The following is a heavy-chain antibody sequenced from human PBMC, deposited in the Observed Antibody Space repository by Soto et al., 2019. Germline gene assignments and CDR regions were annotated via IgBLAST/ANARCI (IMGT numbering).Heavy chain of an antibody. J-gene: IGHJ6*02. CDR1: GFTFDEYG. D-gene: IGHD2-8*02. Sequence: EVQLVESGGGLVQPGRSLRLSCGASGFTFDEYGMHWVRQAPGKGLEWVSGISWNSGTIGYEDSVKGRFTISRDNAKTSLYLQMSSLRAEDTALYYCAKSTGGTANGMDVWGQGTTVTVSS. CDR3: AKSTGGTANGMDV. V-gene: IGHV3-9*01. CDR2: ISWNSGTI.